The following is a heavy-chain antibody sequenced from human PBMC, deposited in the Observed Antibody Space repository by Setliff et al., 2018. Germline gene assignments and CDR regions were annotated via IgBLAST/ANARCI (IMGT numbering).Heavy chain of an antibody. Sequence: SETLSLTCTVSGGSISSGDYYWSWIRQPPGKGLEFVGYIYYSGSTNYNPTLKSRVTISIDTSKNQFSLKVNSVTAADTAVYYCASAPLLYSDSSGLSGTFDIWGQGTMVTVSS. J-gene: IGHJ3*02. CDR3: ASAPLLYSDSSGLSGTFDI. CDR2: IYYSGST. CDR1: GGSISSGDYY. V-gene: IGHV4-30-4*08. D-gene: IGHD3-22*01.